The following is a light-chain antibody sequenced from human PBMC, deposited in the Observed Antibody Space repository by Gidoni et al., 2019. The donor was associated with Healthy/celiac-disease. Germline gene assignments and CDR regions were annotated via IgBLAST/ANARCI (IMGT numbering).Light chain of an antibody. CDR1: QSISSW. J-gene: IGKJ1*01. CDR2: KAS. V-gene: IGKV1-5*03. CDR3: QQYNSYWT. Sequence: DIQMTQSPSTLSASVGARVTITCRASQSISSWLAWYQQKPGKAPKLLIYKASILESGVPSRFSGSGSGTEFTLTISSLQPDDFATYYCQQYNSYWTFXPXTKVEIK.